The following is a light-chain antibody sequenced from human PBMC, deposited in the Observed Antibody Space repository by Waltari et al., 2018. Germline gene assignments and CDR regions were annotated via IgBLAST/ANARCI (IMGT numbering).Light chain of an antibody. Sequence: EIVMTQSPATLSLSAGERATLSCKASRSVNNFLLWYQQKPGQAPRLVMIDGSSMASGIPARFSGSGSGTDFNLTIRSLEPDDFAVYYCQHRANRPPWTFGQGTRVEV. J-gene: IGKJ1*01. CDR3: QHRANRPPWT. V-gene: IGKV3-11*01. CDR1: RSVNNF. CDR2: DGS.